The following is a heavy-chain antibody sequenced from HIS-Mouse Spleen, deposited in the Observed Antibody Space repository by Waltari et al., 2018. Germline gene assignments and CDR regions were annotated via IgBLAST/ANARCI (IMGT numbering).Heavy chain of an antibody. D-gene: IGHD6-13*01. CDR1: AYSISSGYS. J-gene: IGHJ6*02. CDR2: IYHSGST. Sequence: QVQLQESGPGLVKPSETLYLACTVSAYSISSGYSWRWIRHAPGNGLEWLRGIYHSGSTYYNPSLNSRVTISVDTSKNQFSLKLSSVTAADTAVYYCARALEYSSSWYYYYYGMDVWGQGTTVTVSS. V-gene: IGHV4-38-2*02. CDR3: ARALEYSSSWYYYYYGMDV.